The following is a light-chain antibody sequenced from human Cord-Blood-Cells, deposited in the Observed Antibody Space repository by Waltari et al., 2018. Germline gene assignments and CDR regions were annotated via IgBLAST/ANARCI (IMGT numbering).Light chain of an antibody. J-gene: IGLJ3*02. CDR1: SSDVGSYNL. CDR3: CSYAGSSTWV. CDR2: EGS. Sequence: QSALTQPASVSGSPGQSLTISCTGTSSDVGSYNLVSWYQQHPGKAPKLMIDEGSKRSSGVSNRFSGSRYGNTASLTSSGLQAEDEADYYCCSYAGSSTWVFGGGTKLTVL. V-gene: IGLV2-23*01.